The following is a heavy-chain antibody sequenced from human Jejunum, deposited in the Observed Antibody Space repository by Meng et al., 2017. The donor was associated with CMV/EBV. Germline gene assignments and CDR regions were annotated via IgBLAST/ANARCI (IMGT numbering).Heavy chain of an antibody. J-gene: IGHJ4*02. CDR2: IIPRPGII. D-gene: IGHD3-16*01. V-gene: IGHV1-69*02. CDR1: SYYT. Sequence: SYYTISWVRQAPGQGLEWMGRIIPRPGIINYAQRFQGRVTITADMSMTTAYMDLNSLTSEDTAVYYCALFPATPSNYHDWGDPYKYFDYWGQGTLVTVS. CDR3: ALFPATPSNYHDWGDPYKYFDY.